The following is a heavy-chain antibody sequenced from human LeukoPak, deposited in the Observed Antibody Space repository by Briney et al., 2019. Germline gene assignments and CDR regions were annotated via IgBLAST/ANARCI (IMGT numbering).Heavy chain of an antibody. CDR3: ARDRKGIAAAGVDY. CDR2: ISSSSSYI. D-gene: IGHD6-13*01. J-gene: IGHJ4*02. Sequence: GGSLRLSCAASGFTFSSYSRNWVRQAPGKGLEWVSAISSSSSYIYYADSVKGRFTISRDNAKNSLYLQMNSLRAEDTAVYYCARDRKGIAAAGVDYWGQGTLVTVSS. V-gene: IGHV3-21*01. CDR1: GFTFSSYS.